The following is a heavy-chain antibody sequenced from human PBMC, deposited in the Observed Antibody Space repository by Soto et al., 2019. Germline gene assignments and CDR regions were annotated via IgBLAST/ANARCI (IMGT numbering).Heavy chain of an antibody. CDR2: IKYDGSEE. CDR3: ARFASGKSAST. Sequence: EVQVVESGGGLVQPGGSLRLSCAGSGFTFSDYWMSWARQAPGKGLVWVANIKYDGSEEYYVDSVRGRFTISRDNAMNSLHLQMNSLRADDTAVYYCARFASGKSASTWGQGTLVTVSS. CDR1: GFTFSDYW. D-gene: IGHD5-12*01. V-gene: IGHV3-7*05. J-gene: IGHJ5*02.